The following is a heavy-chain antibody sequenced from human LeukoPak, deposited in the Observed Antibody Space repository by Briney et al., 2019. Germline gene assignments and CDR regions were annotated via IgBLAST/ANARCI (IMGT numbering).Heavy chain of an antibody. CDR3: ARDYSGYDFLFDY. CDR2: IFSGDST. D-gene: IGHD5-12*01. Sequence: PGGSLRLSCAASGFTVSSNYMSWVRQAPGKGLEWVSVIFSGDSTFHADSVRGRFTISRDNSKNTLYLQMNSLRAEDTAVYYCARDYSGYDFLFDYWGQGTLVTVSS. J-gene: IGHJ4*02. CDR1: GFTVSSNY. V-gene: IGHV3-53*01.